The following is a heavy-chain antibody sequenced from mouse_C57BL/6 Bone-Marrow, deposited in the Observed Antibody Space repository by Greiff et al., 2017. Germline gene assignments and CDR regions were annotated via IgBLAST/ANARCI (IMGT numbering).Heavy chain of an antibody. V-gene: IGHV5-6*01. D-gene: IGHD2-4*01. CDR2: ISSGGSYT. J-gene: IGHJ1*03. CDR3: ARRDYDGYFDV. CDR1: GFTFSSYG. Sequence: EVQLVESGGDLVKPGGSLKLSCAASGFTFSSYGMSWVRQTPDKRLEWVATISSGGSYTYYPDSVKGRFTISRANAKNTLYLQMSSLKSEDTAMYNCARRDYDGYFDVWGTGTTVTVSS.